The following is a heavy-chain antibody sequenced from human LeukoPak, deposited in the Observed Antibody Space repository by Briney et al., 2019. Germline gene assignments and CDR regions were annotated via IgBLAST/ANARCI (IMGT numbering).Heavy chain of an antibody. CDR1: GFTVSSIY. D-gene: IGHD5-12*01. CDR2: ISGSGGTT. CDR3: AKSWARGYSGYDLDY. V-gene: IGHV3-23*01. J-gene: IGHJ4*02. Sequence: PGGSLRLSCAASGFTVSSIYMSWVRQAPGKGLDWVSGISGSGGTTYYADSVKGRFTISRDNSKNTLYLQMNSLRAEDTAVYYCAKSWARGYSGYDLDYWGQGTLVTVSS.